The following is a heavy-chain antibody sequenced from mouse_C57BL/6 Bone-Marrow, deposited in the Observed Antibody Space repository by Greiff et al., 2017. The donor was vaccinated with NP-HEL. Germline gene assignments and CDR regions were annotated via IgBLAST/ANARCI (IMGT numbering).Heavy chain of an antibody. CDR3: AKRGGISYGGAMDY. D-gene: IGHD1-1*01. Sequence: QVQLKESGPGLVQPSQSLSITCTVSGFSLTSYGVHWVRQPPGKGLEWLGVIWSGGSTDYNAAFISRLSISKDNSKSQVFFKMNSLQADDTAIYYGAKRGGISYGGAMDYWGQGTSVTVSS. CDR1: GFSLTSYG. J-gene: IGHJ4*01. CDR2: IWSGGST. V-gene: IGHV2-4*01.